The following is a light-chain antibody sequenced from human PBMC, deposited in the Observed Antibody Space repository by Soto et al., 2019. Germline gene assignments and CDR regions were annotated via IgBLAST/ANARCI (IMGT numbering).Light chain of an antibody. V-gene: IGLV7-46*01. J-gene: IGLJ3*02. CDR3: SLFYSDLRGV. CDR2: DIS. CDR1: TGAVTSGHD. Sequence: QAVVTQEPSLTVSPGGTVTLTCGSSTGAVTSGHDPYWFQQKPGQAPRTLIYDISDKHSGTPARFSGSLLGGKAALTLSGAQHEDAAEYYRSLFYSDLRGVFGGGTKLTVL.